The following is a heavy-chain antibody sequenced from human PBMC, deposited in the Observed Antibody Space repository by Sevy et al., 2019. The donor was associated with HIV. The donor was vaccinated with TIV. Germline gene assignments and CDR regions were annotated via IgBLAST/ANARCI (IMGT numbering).Heavy chain of an antibody. CDR3: AAEEYYYDSSGYYWTI. Sequence: ASVKVSCKASGFTFTSSAVQWVRQARGQRLEWIGWIVVGSGNTNYAQKFQERVTITRDMSTSTAYMELSSLGSEDTAVYYCAAEEYYYDSSGYYWTIWGQGTLVTVSS. D-gene: IGHD3-22*01. J-gene: IGHJ4*02. CDR1: GFTFTSSA. V-gene: IGHV1-58*01. CDR2: IVVGSGNT.